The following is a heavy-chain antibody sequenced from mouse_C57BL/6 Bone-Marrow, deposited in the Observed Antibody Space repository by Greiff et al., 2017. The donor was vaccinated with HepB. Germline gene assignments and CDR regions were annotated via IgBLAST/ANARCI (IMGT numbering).Heavy chain of an antibody. J-gene: IGHJ2*01. CDR1: GYTFTSYG. Sequence: QVQLKQSGAELARPGASVKLSCKASGYTFTSYGISWVKQRTGQGLEWIGEIYPRSGNTYYNEKFKGKATLTADKSSSTAYMELRSLTSEDSAVYFCARDRSKAYWGQGTTLTVSS. CDR2: IYPRSGNT. CDR3: ARDRSKAY. V-gene: IGHV1-81*01. D-gene: IGHD2-5*01.